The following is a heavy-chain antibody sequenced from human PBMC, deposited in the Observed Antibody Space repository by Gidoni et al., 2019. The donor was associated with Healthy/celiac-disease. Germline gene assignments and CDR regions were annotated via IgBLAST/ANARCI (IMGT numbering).Heavy chain of an antibody. V-gene: IGHV3-30-3*01. D-gene: IGHD3-22*01. CDR2: ISYDGSNK. CDR1: GFTFSSYA. Sequence: QVQLVESGGGVVPPGRSLRLSCAASGFTFSSYAMHWVRQAPGKGLEWVAVISYDGSNKYYAESGKGRFTSSRDNYKNTLYLQMNSLRAEETAVYYCARVGSSGYYPAHFDYWGQGTLVTVSS. J-gene: IGHJ4*02. CDR3: ARVGSSGYYPAHFDY.